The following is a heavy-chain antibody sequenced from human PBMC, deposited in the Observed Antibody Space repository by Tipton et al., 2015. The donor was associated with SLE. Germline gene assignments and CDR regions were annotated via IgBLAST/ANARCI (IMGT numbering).Heavy chain of an antibody. CDR2: ISSSSSYI. CDR3: ARESTVTTSDY. J-gene: IGHJ4*02. D-gene: IGHD4-17*01. V-gene: IGHV3-21*04. CDR1: GFTFSSYS. Sequence: GSLRLSCAASGFTFSSYSMNWVRQAPGKGLEWVSSISSSSSYIYYADSVKGRFTISRDNSKNTLYLQMNSLRAEDTAVYYCARESTVTTSDYWGQGTLVTVSS.